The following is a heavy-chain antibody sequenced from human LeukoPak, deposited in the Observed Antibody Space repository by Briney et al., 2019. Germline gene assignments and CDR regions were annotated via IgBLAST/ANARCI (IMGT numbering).Heavy chain of an antibody. Sequence: GGSLRLSCAASGFIFSDYYMTWVRQAPGKGLEWISYITADSTTKYYADSVKGRFTISRDNAKNSLYLQMNSLRAEDTAVCYCARDLMGIAYRGAFYYWGQGTLVTVSS. CDR2: ITADSTTK. CDR3: ARDLMGIAYRGAFYY. J-gene: IGHJ4*02. D-gene: IGHD6-13*01. V-gene: IGHV3-11*01. CDR1: GFIFSDYY.